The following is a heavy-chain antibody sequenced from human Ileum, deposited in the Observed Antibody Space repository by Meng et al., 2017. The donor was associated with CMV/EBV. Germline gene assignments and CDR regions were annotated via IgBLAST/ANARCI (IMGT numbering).Heavy chain of an antibody. J-gene: IGHJ6*02. CDR2: IRAITNNYAT. V-gene: IGHV3-73*01. CDR1: GFTFSGSA. Sequence: GGSLRLSCAASGFTFSGSAMHWVRQASGNGLEWVGRIRAITNNYATTYAASVKGRFTISRDDSKYTAYLQMNSLKTEDTAVYYCARITGDLWGHYTYYMDVWGHGTTVTVSS. D-gene: IGHD1-14*01. CDR3: ARITGDLWGHYTYYMDV.